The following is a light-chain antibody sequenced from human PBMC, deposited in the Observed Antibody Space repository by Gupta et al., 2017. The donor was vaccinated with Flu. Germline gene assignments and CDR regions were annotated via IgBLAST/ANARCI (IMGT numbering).Light chain of an antibody. CDR3: QQYDNRPPT. CDR2: DAS. V-gene: IGKV1-33*01. Sequence: DLHLTPSPSSLSASVGDRVTITCQASQDISNYLNWYQQKPGKAPKLLIYDASNLETGVPSRFSGSGSGTDFTVTISSLQPEDIATYYCQQYDNRPPTFGQGTRLEIK. J-gene: IGKJ5*01. CDR1: QDISNY.